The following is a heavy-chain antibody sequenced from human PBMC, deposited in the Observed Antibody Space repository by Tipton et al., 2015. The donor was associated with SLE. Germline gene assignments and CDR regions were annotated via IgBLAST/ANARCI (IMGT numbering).Heavy chain of an antibody. CDR2: IKYRGST. V-gene: IGHV4-34*01. CDR3: AREVAGNSEYFDY. Sequence: LRLSCLVSGESFSDNLWSWMRQPPGKGLEWIGEIKYRGSTNYNPSLKSRVTISVDTSKNQFSLKLSSVTAADTAVYYCAREVAGNSEYFDYWGHGTLVTVSS. CDR1: GESFSDNL. J-gene: IGHJ4*01. D-gene: IGHD6-19*01.